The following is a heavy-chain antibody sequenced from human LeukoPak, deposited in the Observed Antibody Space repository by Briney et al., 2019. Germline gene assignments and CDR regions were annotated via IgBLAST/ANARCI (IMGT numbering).Heavy chain of an antibody. Sequence: SETLSLTCAVYGGSFSGYYWSWIRQPPGKGLEWIGEINHSGSTNYNPSLKSRVTISVDTSKNQFSLKLSSVTAADTAVYYCARGGTYYYGSGSYSRFDYWGQGTLVTVSP. V-gene: IGHV4-34*01. J-gene: IGHJ4*02. CDR2: INHSGST. CDR1: GGSFSGYY. D-gene: IGHD3-10*01. CDR3: ARGGTYYYGSGSYSRFDY.